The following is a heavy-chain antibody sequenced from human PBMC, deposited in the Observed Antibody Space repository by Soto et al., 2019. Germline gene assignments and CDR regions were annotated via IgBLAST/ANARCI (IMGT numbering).Heavy chain of an antibody. Sequence: GGSLRLSCAASGFTFSSYAMSWVRQAPGKGLEWVSVIYSGGSTYYADSVKGRFTISRDNSKNTLYLQMNSLRAEDTAVYYCARDHQIAAAGTRWFDPWGQGTLVTVSS. J-gene: IGHJ5*02. D-gene: IGHD6-13*01. V-gene: IGHV3-53*01. CDR1: GFTFSSYA. CDR3: ARDHQIAAAGTRWFDP. CDR2: IYSGGST.